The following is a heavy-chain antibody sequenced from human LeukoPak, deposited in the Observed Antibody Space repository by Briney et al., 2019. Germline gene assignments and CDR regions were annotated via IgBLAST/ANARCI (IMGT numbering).Heavy chain of an antibody. CDR2: ISGSGGST. CDR1: GFTFSSYA. D-gene: IGHD6-19*01. Sequence: GGSLRLSCAASGFTFSSYAMSWVRQAPGKGLEWVSAISGSGGSTYYADSVKGRFTISRDNSKNTLYLQMNSLRAEDTAVYYCAKGLLASGWSSYYYYMDVWGKGTTVTVSS. CDR3: AKGLLASGWSSYYYYMDV. V-gene: IGHV3-23*01. J-gene: IGHJ6*03.